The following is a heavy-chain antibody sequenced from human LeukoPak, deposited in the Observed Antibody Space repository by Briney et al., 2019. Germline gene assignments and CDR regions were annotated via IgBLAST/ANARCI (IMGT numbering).Heavy chain of an antibody. V-gene: IGHV4-38-2*01. Sequence: SETLSLTCAVSDPSISSTSYWGWIRQPPGKGLEWIGSIYHSGGTVYNPSLKSRVTISVDTSKKQFSLKLTSVTAADTAVYYCARNDSSGYFDYWGQGTLVTVSS. CDR3: ARNDSSGYFDY. CDR2: IYHSGGT. J-gene: IGHJ4*02. D-gene: IGHD3-22*01. CDR1: DPSISSTSY.